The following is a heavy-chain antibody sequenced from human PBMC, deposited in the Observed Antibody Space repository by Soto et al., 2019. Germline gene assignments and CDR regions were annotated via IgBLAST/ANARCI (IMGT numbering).Heavy chain of an antibody. CDR1: GSSISRAGYS. V-gene: IGHV4-30-2*01. J-gene: IGHJ5*02. CDR3: ARVPGP. Sequence: SETPSLTCAVSGSSISRAGYSWSWIRQPPGKGLEWIGYIYHSGSTYYNPSLKSRVTISVDRSKNQFSLKLSSVTAADTAVYYCARVPGPWGQGTLVTVSS. CDR2: IYHSGST.